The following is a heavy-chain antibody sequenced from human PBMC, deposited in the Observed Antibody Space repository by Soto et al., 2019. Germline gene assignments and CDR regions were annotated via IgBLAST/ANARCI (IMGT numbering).Heavy chain of an antibody. J-gene: IGHJ5*02. CDR1: GGSISSYY. CDR2: IYYSGST. Sequence: SETLSLTCTVSGGSISSYYWSWIRQPPGKGLEWIGYIYYSGSTNYNPSLKSRVTISVDTSKNQFSLKLSSVTAADTAVYYCARVGYDFWSGSNWIHPWGQGTQVSGSS. V-gene: IGHV4-59*01. D-gene: IGHD3-3*01. CDR3: ARVGYDFWSGSNWIHP.